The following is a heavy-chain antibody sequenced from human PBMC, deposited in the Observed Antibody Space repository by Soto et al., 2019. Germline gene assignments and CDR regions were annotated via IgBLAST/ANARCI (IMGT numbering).Heavy chain of an antibody. CDR1: GFTFSSYA. D-gene: IGHD5-18*01. CDR3: ARDPFNSYEYGMDV. J-gene: IGHJ6*02. V-gene: IGHV3-30-3*01. CDR2: ISYDGSNK. Sequence: GGSLRLSCAASGFTFSSYAMHWVRQAPGKGLEWVAVISYDGSNKYYADSVKGRFTISRDNSKNTLYLQMNSLRAEDTAVYYCARDPFNSYEYGMDVWGQGTTVTVSS.